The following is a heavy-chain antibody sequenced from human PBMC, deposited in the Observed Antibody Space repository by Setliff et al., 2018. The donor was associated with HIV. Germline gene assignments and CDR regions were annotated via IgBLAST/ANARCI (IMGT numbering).Heavy chain of an antibody. CDR2: ISHDAVKT. D-gene: IGHD6-13*01. J-gene: IGHJ4*02. CDR3: VRDTEVSSSWSFDY. Sequence: PGGSLRLSCVASGFDFSGYSMPWVRQAPGKGPEWVAAISHDAVKTYYADAVRGRFIISRDNSKNTVYLQMNGLRGDDTAIYYCVRDTEVSSSWSFDYWGQGTQVTVSS. V-gene: IGHV3-30*04. CDR1: GFDFSGYS.